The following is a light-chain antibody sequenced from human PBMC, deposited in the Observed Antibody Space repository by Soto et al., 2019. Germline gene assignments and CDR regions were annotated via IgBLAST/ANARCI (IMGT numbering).Light chain of an antibody. CDR2: AAN. V-gene: IGKV1-39*01. J-gene: IGKJ3*01. Sequence: DIQMTQSPSSLSASVGDRVTITCRASQRISSYLNWYQQIPGKAPKLLIYAANTLQSGVPSRFSGSESGTDFTLTIISLQPEDFATYYCQQSYIAPFSFGPGTKVDFK. CDR1: QRISSY. CDR3: QQSYIAPFS.